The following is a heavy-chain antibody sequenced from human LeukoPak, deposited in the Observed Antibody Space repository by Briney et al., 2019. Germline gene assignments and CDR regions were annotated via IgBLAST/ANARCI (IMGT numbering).Heavy chain of an antibody. Sequence: GASVKVSCKASGGTFSSYAISWVRQAPGQGLEWMGGIIPIFGTANYAQKFQGRVTITADKSTSTAYMELSSLRSEDTAVYYCAKGRSYGDSGWFDPWGQGTLVTVSS. CDR1: GGTFSSYA. CDR2: IIPIFGTA. CDR3: AKGRSYGDSGWFDP. V-gene: IGHV1-69*06. D-gene: IGHD4-17*01. J-gene: IGHJ5*02.